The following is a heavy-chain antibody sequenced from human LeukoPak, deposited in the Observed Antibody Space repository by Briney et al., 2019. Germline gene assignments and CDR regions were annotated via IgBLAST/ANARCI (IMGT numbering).Heavy chain of an antibody. V-gene: IGHV3-30-3*01. CDR3: ARDPSYSGYDPSHYFDY. CDR2: ISYDGSNK. Sequence: GRSLRLSCAASGFTFSSYAMHWVRQALGKGLEWVAVISYDGSNKYYADSVKGRFTISRDNSKNTLYLQMNSLRAEDTAVYYCARDPSYSGYDPSHYFDYWGQGTLVTVSS. D-gene: IGHD5-12*01. CDR1: GFTFSSYA. J-gene: IGHJ4*02.